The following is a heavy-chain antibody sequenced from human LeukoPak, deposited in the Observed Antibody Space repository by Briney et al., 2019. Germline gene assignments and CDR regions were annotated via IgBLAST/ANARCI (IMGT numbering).Heavy chain of an antibody. CDR1: GGSFSGYY. D-gene: IGHD1-1*01. CDR3: ARGGNWNLPS. Sequence: SETLSLTCAVYGGSFSGYYWSWIRQPPGKGLEWIGEINHSGSTNYNPSLKSRVTISVDTSKNQFSLKLSSVTAADTAVYYCARGGNWNLPSWGQGTLVTVSS. CDR2: INHSGST. V-gene: IGHV4-34*01. J-gene: IGHJ4*02.